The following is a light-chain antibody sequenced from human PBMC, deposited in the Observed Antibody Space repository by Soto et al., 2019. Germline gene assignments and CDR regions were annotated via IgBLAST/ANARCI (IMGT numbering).Light chain of an antibody. Sequence: EIVMAQSPATLSVSPGERATLSCRASQSVSSSKLAWYQQKPGQAPRLLIYGASTRATGVPARFSGSGSGTEFTLTISSLQSEDFAVYYCQQYSNWPRTFGQGTKVEIK. CDR1: QSVSSSK. CDR3: QQYSNWPRT. J-gene: IGKJ1*01. V-gene: IGKV3-15*01. CDR2: GAS.